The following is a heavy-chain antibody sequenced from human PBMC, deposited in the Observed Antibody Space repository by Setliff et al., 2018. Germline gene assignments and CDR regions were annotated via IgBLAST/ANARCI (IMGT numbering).Heavy chain of an antibody. Sequence: ASVKVSCKVSGYTLTELSMHWVRQAPGKGLEWMGGFDPEDGETIYAQKSQGRVTMTEDTSTDTAYMELSSLRSEDTAVYYCATQPLQWELLGFDYWGQGTLVTVSS. CDR2: FDPEDGET. CDR3: ATQPLQWELLGFDY. V-gene: IGHV1-24*01. D-gene: IGHD1-26*01. CDR1: GYTLTELS. J-gene: IGHJ4*02.